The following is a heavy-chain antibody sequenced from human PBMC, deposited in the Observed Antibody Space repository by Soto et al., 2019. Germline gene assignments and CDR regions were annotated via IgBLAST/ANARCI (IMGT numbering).Heavy chain of an antibody. Sequence: PSETLSLTCTVSGGSISSYYWSWIRQPPGKGLEWIGYIYYSGSTNYNPSLKSRVTISVDTSKNQFSLKLSSVTAADTAVYYCARSKRFLEWHSFDYWGQGTLVTVSS. CDR2: IYYSGST. CDR3: ARSKRFLEWHSFDY. D-gene: IGHD3-3*01. CDR1: GGSISSYY. V-gene: IGHV4-59*01. J-gene: IGHJ4*02.